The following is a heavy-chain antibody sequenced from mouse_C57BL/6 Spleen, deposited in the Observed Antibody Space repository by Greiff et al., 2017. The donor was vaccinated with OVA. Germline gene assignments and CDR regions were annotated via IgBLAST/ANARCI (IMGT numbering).Heavy chain of an antibody. CDR2: ILPGSGST. CDR3: ARLRRDYYAMDY. D-gene: IGHD2-12*01. V-gene: IGHV1-9*01. Sequence: QVQLQQSGAELMKPGASVKLSCKATGYTFTGYWIEWVKQRPGHGLEWIGEILPGSGSTNYTEKFKGKATITADTSSNTAYMQLSSQTTKDSAIYNCARLRRDYYAMDYWGQGTSVTVSS. J-gene: IGHJ4*01. CDR1: GYTFTGYW.